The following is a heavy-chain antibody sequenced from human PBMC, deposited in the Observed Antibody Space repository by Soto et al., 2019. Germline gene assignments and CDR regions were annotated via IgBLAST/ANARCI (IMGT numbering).Heavy chain of an antibody. V-gene: IGHV3-7*01. CDR3: ARGIAAAGTIIDY. CDR1: GFTFSSYW. D-gene: IGHD6-13*01. Sequence: GGSLRLSCAASGFTFSSYWMSWVRQAPGKGLEWVANIKQDGSEKYYVDSVKGRFTISRDNAKHSLYLQMNSLRAEDTAVYYCARGIAAAGTIIDYWGQGTLVTVSS. CDR2: IKQDGSEK. J-gene: IGHJ4*02.